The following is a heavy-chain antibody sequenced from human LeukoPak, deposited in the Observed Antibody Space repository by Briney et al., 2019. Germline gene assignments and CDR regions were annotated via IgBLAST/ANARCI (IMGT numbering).Heavy chain of an antibody. D-gene: IGHD4-17*01. CDR2: INHSGST. CDR3: ARMPPTDPLDAFDI. J-gene: IGHJ3*02. CDR1: GGSFSGYY. Sequence: SETLSLTCAVYGGSFSGYYWSWIRQPPGKGLEWIGEINHSGSTNYNPSLKSRVTISVDTSKNQFSLKLSSVTAADTAVYYCARMPPTDPLDAFDIWGQGTMVTVSS. V-gene: IGHV4-34*01.